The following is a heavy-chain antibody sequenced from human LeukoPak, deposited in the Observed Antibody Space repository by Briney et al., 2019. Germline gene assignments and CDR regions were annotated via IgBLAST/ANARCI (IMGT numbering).Heavy chain of an antibody. J-gene: IGHJ4*02. V-gene: IGHV4-39*01. CDR1: GGSISNSRYY. CDR2: IYYSEST. D-gene: IGHD3-3*01. CDR3: ARQIGNDFSSGRYFDY. Sequence: PSETLPLTCIVSGGSISNSRYYWGGIRQPPGKGLEWIGSIYYSESTYYNPFLKSRVTISVDTSKSQFSLQVGSVTDPDKGVYYCARQIGNDFSSGRYFDYWGQGSLVSVSS.